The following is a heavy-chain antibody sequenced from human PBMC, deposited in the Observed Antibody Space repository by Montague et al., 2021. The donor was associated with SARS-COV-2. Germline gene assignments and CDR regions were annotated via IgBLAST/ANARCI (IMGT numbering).Heavy chain of an antibody. V-gene: IGHV4-39*01. D-gene: IGHD3-3*01. CDR3: ARHSGRDTIFGVVIIFDAFDI. CDR1: GGSISSSNYY. Sequence: SETLSLTCTVSGGSISSSNYYWGWIRQPPGKGLEWIGSIYYSGSTYYTPSLKSRVTISVDTSKNQFSLRLSSVTAADTAVYYCARHSGRDTIFGVVIIFDAFDIWGQGTVVTVSS. J-gene: IGHJ3*02. CDR2: IYYSGST.